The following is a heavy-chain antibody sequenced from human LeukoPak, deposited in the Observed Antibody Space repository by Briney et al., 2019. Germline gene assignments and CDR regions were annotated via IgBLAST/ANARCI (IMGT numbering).Heavy chain of an antibody. V-gene: IGHV3-33*01. CDR3: ARRRGSRSYPIGH. CDR1: GFTFSNYG. CDR2: VWYDDAVK. Sequence: GGSLRLSCAASGFTFSNYGMHWVRQAPGKGLEWLAVVWYDDAVKNYADSVKGRFTISRDNSKNTLYLQMNSLRAEDTAVYYCARRRGSRSYPIGHWGQGTLVTVSS. D-gene: IGHD3-10*01. J-gene: IGHJ4*02.